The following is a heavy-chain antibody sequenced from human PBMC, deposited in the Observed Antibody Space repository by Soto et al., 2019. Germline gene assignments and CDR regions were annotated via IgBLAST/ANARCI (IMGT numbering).Heavy chain of an antibody. J-gene: IGHJ3*02. V-gene: IGHV3-21*01. D-gene: IGHD1-26*01. CDR3: VSARRSGSRYDAFDI. Sequence: EVQLVESGGGLVKPGGSLRLSCAASGFTFSSYSMNWVRQAPGKGLEWVSSISSSSSYIYYADSVKGRFTISRDNAKNSLYLQMNSLRAEDTAVYYCVSARRSGSRYDAFDIWGQGTMVTVSS. CDR1: GFTFSSYS. CDR2: ISSSSSYI.